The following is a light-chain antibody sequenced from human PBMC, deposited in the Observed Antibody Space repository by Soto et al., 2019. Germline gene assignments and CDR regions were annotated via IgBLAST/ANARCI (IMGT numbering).Light chain of an antibody. J-gene: IGKJ1*01. CDR3: QQYGSSPRT. Sequence: EIVLTQSPGTMSLSPGERATLSCRASQSVSSSYLAWYQQKPGQAPRLLIYGASSRATGIPDRFSGSGSGTDCTLTISRLEPEDFAVYYGQQYGSSPRTFGQGTKAETK. V-gene: IGKV3-20*01. CDR2: GAS. CDR1: QSVSSSY.